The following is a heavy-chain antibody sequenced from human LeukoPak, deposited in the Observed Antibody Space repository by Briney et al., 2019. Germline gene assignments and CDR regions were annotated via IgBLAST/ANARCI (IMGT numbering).Heavy chain of an antibody. Sequence: SETLSLTCTVSGGSISSYYWSWIRQPPGKGLEWIGYIYYSGSTNYNPSLKSRVTISVDTSKNQFSLKLSSVTAADTAVYYCARTYYYGLGSYYHDYWGQGTLVTVSS. J-gene: IGHJ4*02. CDR1: GGSISSYY. D-gene: IGHD3-10*01. V-gene: IGHV4-59*08. CDR2: IYYSGST. CDR3: ARTYYYGLGSYYHDY.